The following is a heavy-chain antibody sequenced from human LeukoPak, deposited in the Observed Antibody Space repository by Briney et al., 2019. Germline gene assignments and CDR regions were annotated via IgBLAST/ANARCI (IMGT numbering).Heavy chain of an antibody. J-gene: IGHJ4*02. CDR1: GFTFSSYW. V-gene: IGHV3-7*01. D-gene: IGHD6-13*01. CDR2: IKQDGSEK. CDR3: ARDQGVGYSSSWYGDY. Sequence: PGGSLRLSCAASGFTFSSYWMSWVRQAPGKGLEWVANIKQDGSEKYYVDSVKGRFTISRDNAKNSLYLQMNSLRAEDTAVYYCARDQGVGYSSSWYGDYWGQGTLVTVSS.